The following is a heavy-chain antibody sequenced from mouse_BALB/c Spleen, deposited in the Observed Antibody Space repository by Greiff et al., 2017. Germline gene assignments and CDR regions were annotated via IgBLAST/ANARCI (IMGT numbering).Heavy chain of an antibody. CDR3: ERRGELYYGSSFDY. J-gene: IGHJ2*01. Sequence: EVKLVESGGGLVQPGGSRKLSCAASGFTFSSFGMHWVRQAPEKGLEWVAYISSGSSTIYYADTVKGRFTISRDNPKNTLFLQMTSLRSEDTAMYYCERRGELYYGSSFDYWGQGTTLTVSS. CDR1: GFTFSSFG. CDR2: ISSGSSTI. D-gene: IGHD1-1*01. V-gene: IGHV5-17*02.